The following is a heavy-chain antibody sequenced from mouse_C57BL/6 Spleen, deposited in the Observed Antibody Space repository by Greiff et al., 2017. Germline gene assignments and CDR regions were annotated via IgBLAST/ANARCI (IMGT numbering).Heavy chain of an antibody. J-gene: IGHJ2*01. Sequence: VKLMESGPELVKPGASVKISCKASGYAFSSSWMNWVKQRPGKGLEWIGRIYPGDGDTNYNGKFKGKATLTADKSSSTAYMQLSSLTSEDSAVYFCARSGDLLLRYFDYWGQGTTLTVSS. CDR2: IYPGDGDT. V-gene: IGHV1-82*01. CDR3: ARSGDLLLRYFDY. CDR1: GYAFSSSW. D-gene: IGHD1-1*01.